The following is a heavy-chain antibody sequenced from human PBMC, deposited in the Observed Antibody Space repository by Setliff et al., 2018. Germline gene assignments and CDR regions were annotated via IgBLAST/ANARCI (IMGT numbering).Heavy chain of an antibody. CDR2: IYQSGTT. CDR1: GFSISSGYY. D-gene: IGHD3-10*01. J-gene: IGHJ4*02. V-gene: IGHV4-38-2*01. CDR3: ARAPGRNIRGDY. Sequence: SETLSLTCAVSGFSISSGYYWGWIRQPPGKGLEWIVNIYQSGTTNYNPSLKSRVTISADTSKNQFSLKLKSVTAADTAVYYCARAPGRNIRGDYWGQGALVTVSS.